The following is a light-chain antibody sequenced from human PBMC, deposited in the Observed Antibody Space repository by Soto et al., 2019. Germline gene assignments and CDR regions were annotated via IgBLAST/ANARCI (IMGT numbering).Light chain of an antibody. V-gene: IGKV3-20*01. CDR3: QQYGSSPIT. Sequence: EIVLTQSPATLSLSPGERATLSCRASQSVSSNFLAWYQQKPGQASRLLIYAASSRATGIPARFSGSGSGTDFTLTISRLEPEDFVVYYCQQYGSSPITFGQGTRLEIK. CDR2: AAS. J-gene: IGKJ5*01. CDR1: QSVSSNF.